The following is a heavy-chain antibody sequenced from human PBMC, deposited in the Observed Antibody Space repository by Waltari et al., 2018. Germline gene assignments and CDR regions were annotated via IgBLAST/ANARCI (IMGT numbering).Heavy chain of an antibody. J-gene: IGHJ4*02. D-gene: IGHD6-13*01. CDR3: ARDIAAAGTGLGYYFDY. Sequence: QVQLVESGGGVVQPGRSLRLYCAASGFTFSSYAMHWVRQAPGKGLEWVAVISYDGSNKYYADSVKGRFTISRDNSKNTLYLQMNSLRAEDTAVYYCARDIAAAGTGLGYYFDYWGQGTLVTVSS. V-gene: IGHV3-30-3*01. CDR2: ISYDGSNK. CDR1: GFTFSSYA.